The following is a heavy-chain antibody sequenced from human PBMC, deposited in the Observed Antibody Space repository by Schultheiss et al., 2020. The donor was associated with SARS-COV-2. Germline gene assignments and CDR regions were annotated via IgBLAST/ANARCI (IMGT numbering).Heavy chain of an antibody. CDR3: AREGKGKDYGGNFYYGMDV. J-gene: IGHJ6*02. Sequence: SETLSLTCTVSGGSISSYYWSWIRQPPGKGLEWIGYIYYSGSTYYNPSLKSRVTISVDTSKNQFSLKLSSVTAADTAVYYCAREGKGKDYGGNFYYGMDVWGQGTTVTVSS. V-gene: IGHV4-59*12. CDR2: IYYSGST. CDR1: GGSISSYY. D-gene: IGHD4-23*01.